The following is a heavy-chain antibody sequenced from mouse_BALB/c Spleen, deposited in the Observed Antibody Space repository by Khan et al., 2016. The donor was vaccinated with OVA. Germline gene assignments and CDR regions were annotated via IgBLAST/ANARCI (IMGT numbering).Heavy chain of an antibody. D-gene: IGHD2-14*01. J-gene: IGHJ4*01. Sequence: QIQLVQSGPVLKKPGETVRISCKASGYTFTTAGMQWVQKMPGKGLKWIGWINTHSGVPKYAEDFKGRFAFSLETSANTAYLLITNLKNEDTATYCCARGGAAYYRNDGGAMEYWGQGTSVTVSS. CDR2: INTHSGVP. CDR1: GYTFTTAG. CDR3: ARGGAAYYRNDGGAMEY. V-gene: IGHV9-4*02.